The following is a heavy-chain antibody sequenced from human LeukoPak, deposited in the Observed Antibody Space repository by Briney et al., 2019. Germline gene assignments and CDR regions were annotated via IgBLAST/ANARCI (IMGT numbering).Heavy chain of an antibody. CDR1: GYTFTSYG. CDR2: IIPIFGTA. J-gene: IGHJ5*02. CDR3: ARAAGEYGDYLRPGNWFDP. V-gene: IGHV1-69*13. D-gene: IGHD4-17*01. Sequence: SVKVSCKASGYTFTSYGISWVRQAPGQGLEWMGGIIPIFGTANYAQKFQGRVTITADESTSTAYMELSSLRSEDTAVYYCARAAGEYGDYLRPGNWFDPWGQGTLVTVSS.